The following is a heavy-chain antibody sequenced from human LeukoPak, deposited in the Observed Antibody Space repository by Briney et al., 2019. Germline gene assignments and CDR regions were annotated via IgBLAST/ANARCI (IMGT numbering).Heavy chain of an antibody. CDR3: ASEGWEERYFDY. J-gene: IGHJ4*02. CDR2: IKQDGSEK. Sequence: GGSLRLSCAASGFTFSSYWMSWVRQAPGKGLEWVANIKQDGSEKYYVDSVKGRFTISRDNTKNSLYLQMNSLRADDTAVYYCASEGWEERYFDYWGQGTLVTVSS. V-gene: IGHV3-7*01. CDR1: GFTFSSYW. D-gene: IGHD1-26*01.